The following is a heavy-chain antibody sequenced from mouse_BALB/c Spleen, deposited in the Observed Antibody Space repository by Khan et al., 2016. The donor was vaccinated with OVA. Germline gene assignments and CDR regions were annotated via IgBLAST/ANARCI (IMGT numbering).Heavy chain of an antibody. Sequence: QVQLKESGPGLVAPSQSLSITCTVSGFSLTRHGIHWVRQPPGKGLEWLGIIWAGGSTNYNSALMSRLSITKDSSKSQVFLKMHSLQTDDTAIYYCARNREADYFDYWGQGTTLTVSS. J-gene: IGHJ2*01. CDR1: GFSLTRHG. CDR3: ARNREADYFDY. CDR2: IWAGGST. V-gene: IGHV2-9*02.